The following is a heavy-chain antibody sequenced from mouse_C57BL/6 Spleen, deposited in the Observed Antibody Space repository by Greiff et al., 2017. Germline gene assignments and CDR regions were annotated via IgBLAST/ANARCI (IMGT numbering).Heavy chain of an antibody. V-gene: IGHV14-2*01. J-gene: IGHJ2*01. Sequence: EVQLQESGAELVKPGASVKLSCTASGFNIQDYYMHWVKQRTEQGMEWIGGIDPEDGETKYATKFQGRATITADTSSNTPYLQLSSLTSEDTAGYYCARSRDYDSVDYWGQGTTLTVSS. D-gene: IGHD2-4*01. CDR2: IDPEDGET. CDR3: ARSRDYDSVDY. CDR1: GFNIQDYY.